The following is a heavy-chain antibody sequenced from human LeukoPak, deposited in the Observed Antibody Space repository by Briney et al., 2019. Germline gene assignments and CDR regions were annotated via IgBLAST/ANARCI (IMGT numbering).Heavy chain of an antibody. V-gene: IGHV1-69*01. CDR1: GGTFSSYA. D-gene: IGHD3-10*01. J-gene: IGHJ5*02. CDR2: IIPIFGTA. CDR3: ATTYYYGSGSHEGYSWFDP. Sequence: SAKVSCKASGGTFSSYAISWVRQAPGQGLEWMGGIIPIFGTANYAQEFQGRVTITADESTSTAYMELSSLRSEDTAVYYCATTYYYGSGSHEGYSWFDPWGQGTLVTVSS.